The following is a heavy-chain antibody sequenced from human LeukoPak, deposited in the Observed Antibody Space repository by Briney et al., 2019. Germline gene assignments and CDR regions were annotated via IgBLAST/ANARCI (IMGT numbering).Heavy chain of an antibody. CDR2: INHSGST. CDR1: GGSFSGYC. Sequence: SETLSLTCAVYGGSFSGYCWSWIRQPPGKGLEWIGEINHSGSTNYNPSLKSRVTISVDTSKNQFSLKLSSVTAADTAVYYCARAGGRISEWLVVGPWYYFDYWGQGTLVTVSS. CDR3: ARAGGRISEWLVVGPWYYFDY. D-gene: IGHD6-19*01. J-gene: IGHJ4*02. V-gene: IGHV4-34*01.